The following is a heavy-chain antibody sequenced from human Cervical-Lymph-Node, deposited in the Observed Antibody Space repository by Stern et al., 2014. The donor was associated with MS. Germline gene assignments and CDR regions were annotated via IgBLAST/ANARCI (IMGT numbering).Heavy chain of an antibody. CDR3: ALSSETSDRWYSLGYDL. D-gene: IGHD6-13*01. J-gene: IGHJ5*02. Sequence: MQLVESGAEVTKPGSSVKVSCKASGGTFSKFPSSWVRQAPGQGLEWMGGIFPVFGTPTYAQEFRGRVTITADASTSTVYMELSSLRSDDTAVYYCALSSETSDRWYSLGYDLWGQGTLVTGSS. V-gene: IGHV1-69*01. CDR1: GGTFSKFP. CDR2: IFPVFGTP.